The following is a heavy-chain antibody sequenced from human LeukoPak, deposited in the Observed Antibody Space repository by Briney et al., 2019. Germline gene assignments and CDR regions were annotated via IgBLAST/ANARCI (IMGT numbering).Heavy chain of an antibody. CDR3: ARQPSPSGLGGYYFDY. D-gene: IGHD3-16*01. Sequence: ASVKVSYKASGYTFTGYYMHWVRQAPGQGLEWMGWINPNSGGTNYAQKFQGRVTMTRDTSISTAYMELSRLRSDDTAVYYCARQPSPSGLGGYYFDYWGQGTLVTVSS. CDR2: INPNSGGT. CDR1: GYTFTGYY. V-gene: IGHV1-2*02. J-gene: IGHJ4*02.